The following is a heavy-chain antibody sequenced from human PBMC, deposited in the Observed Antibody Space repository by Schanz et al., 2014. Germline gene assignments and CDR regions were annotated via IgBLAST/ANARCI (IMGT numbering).Heavy chain of an antibody. CDR2: ISSLGNYI. Sequence: QVQLVESGGGLVKPGGSLRLSCTASGFTFRDYQMTWIRQAPGKGLEWVASISSLGNYIYYADSMKGRFTISRDNAKNSLYLQINSLRPEDTAVFYCAREADYYYGMDVWGQGTTVTVSS. J-gene: IGHJ6*02. CDR3: AREADYYYGMDV. D-gene: IGHD6-19*01. V-gene: IGHV3-11*01. CDR1: GFTFRDYQ.